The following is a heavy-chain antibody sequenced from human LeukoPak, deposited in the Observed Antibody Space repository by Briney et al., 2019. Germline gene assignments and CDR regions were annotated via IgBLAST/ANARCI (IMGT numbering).Heavy chain of an antibody. CDR1: GFTFSSYG. V-gene: IGHV3-66*01. Sequence: GGSLRLSCVASGFTFSSYGIHWVRQAPGKGLEWVSVIYAGGTTYYADSVKGRFTISRDISKNTLYLQMNNLRAEDTAVYFCARGMGYADYPFDYWGQGTLVTVSA. D-gene: IGHD4-17*01. CDR3: ARGMGYADYPFDY. J-gene: IGHJ4*02. CDR2: IYAGGTT.